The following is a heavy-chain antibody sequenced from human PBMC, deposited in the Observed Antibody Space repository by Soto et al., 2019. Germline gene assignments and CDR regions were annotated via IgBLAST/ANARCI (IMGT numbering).Heavy chain of an antibody. Sequence: ASVKASCKASGYTFTSYGISWVRQAPGQGLEWMGWISAYNGNTNYAQKLQGRVTMTTDTSTSTAYMELRSLRSDDTAVYYCARARTAETLGDPWGQGTLVTVSS. CDR2: ISAYNGNT. J-gene: IGHJ5*02. V-gene: IGHV1-18*04. D-gene: IGHD1-1*01. CDR1: GYTFTSYG. CDR3: ARARTAETLGDP.